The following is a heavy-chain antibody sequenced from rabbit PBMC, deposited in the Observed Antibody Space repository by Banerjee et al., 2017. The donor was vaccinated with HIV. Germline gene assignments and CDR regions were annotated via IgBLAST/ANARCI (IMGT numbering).Heavy chain of an antibody. J-gene: IGHJ4*01. CDR2: IYAGKGST. CDR3: ARGMLVAEFNL. D-gene: IGHD4-2*01. V-gene: IGHV1S40*01. Sequence: QSLEESGGDLVKPGASLTLTCTASGFSFSSSYYMFWVRQAPGKGLEWIGIIYAGKGSTDYASWVNGRFTISSDNAQNTVDLQMNSLTAADTATYFCARGMLVAEFNLWGPGTLVTVS. CDR1: GFSFSSSYY.